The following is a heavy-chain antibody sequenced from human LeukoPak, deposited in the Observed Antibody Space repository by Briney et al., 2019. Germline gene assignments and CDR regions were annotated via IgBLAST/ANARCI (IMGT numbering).Heavy chain of an antibody. V-gene: IGHV3-49*04. Sequence: GRSLRLSCTASGFTFGDYTMSWVRQAPGKGLEWVGFIRSKDYGGTTEYAASVKGRFTLSRDDSKSIAYLQMNSLKTEDTAVYYCTSRLNDFWSGLSEDAFDIWGQGTMVTVSS. D-gene: IGHD3-3*01. CDR2: IRSKDYGGTT. CDR1: GFTFGDYT. J-gene: IGHJ3*02. CDR3: TSRLNDFWSGLSEDAFDI.